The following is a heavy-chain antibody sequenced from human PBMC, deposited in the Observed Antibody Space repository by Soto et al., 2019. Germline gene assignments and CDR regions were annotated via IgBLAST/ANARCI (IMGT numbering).Heavy chain of an antibody. V-gene: IGHV4-39*01. CDR3: GRLEGLATISYYFDY. CDR1: GGSVSSSSYY. D-gene: IGHD3-9*01. Sequence: SETLSLTCTVSGGSVSSSSYYWGWVRQPPGKGLEWIGSVYYSGSTYYNPSLESRVTISVDKSKNQFSLKLMSLSAADTAVHYFGRLEGLATISYYFDYWGQGALVTVSS. CDR2: VYYSGST. J-gene: IGHJ4*02.